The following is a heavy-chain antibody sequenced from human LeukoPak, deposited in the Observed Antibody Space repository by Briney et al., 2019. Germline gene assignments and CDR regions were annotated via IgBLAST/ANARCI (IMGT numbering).Heavy chain of an antibody. J-gene: IGHJ4*02. D-gene: IGHD6-6*01. CDR3: ARGRAARPGNYFDY. CDR1: GYTFTTYG. CDR2: ISAYNGNT. V-gene: IGHV1-18*01. Sequence: ASVDVSSKASGYTFTTYGTSWVRQAPGQGLEWMGWISAYNGNTNYAQKLQGRVTMTTDTSTSTAYMELRSLRSDDTAVYYCARGRAARPGNYFDYWGQGTLVTVSS.